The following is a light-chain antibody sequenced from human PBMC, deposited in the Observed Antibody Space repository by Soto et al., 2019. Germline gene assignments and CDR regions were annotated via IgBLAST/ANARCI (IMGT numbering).Light chain of an antibody. CDR1: QTISSL. Sequence: DMQMTQSPSSLSGSLGDRVTIPCRASQTISSLLGWYQQKPGKAPNLLLSAPSTLQSGVPSRFSGGESGTEYFLTSSSIQFEYCASWYYQELYISSLTFGLETRLE. V-gene: IGKV1-5*01. CDR3: QELYISSLT. CDR2: APS. J-gene: IGKJ5*01.